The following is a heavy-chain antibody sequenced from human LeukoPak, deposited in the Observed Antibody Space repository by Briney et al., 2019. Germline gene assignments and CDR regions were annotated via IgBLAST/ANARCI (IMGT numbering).Heavy chain of an antibody. V-gene: IGHV4-34*01. CDR1: GGSFSGYY. Sequence: PSETLSLTCAVYGGSFSGYYWSWIRQPPGKGLEWIGEINHSGSTNYNPSLKSRVTMSVDTSKNQFSLKLSSVTAADTAVYYCARNSGSGSSSWYGTYYYYYMDVWGKGTTVTISS. CDR2: INHSGST. CDR3: ARNSGSGSSSWYGTYYYYYMDV. D-gene: IGHD6-13*01. J-gene: IGHJ6*03.